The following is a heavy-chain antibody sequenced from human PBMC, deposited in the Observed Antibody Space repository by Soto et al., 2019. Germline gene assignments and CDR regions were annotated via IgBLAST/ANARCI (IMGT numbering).Heavy chain of an antibody. D-gene: IGHD4-17*01. J-gene: IGHJ5*02. CDR3: ARERGMTTVTTGGWFDP. V-gene: IGHV1-69*01. Sequence: QVQLVQSGAEVKKPGSSVKVSCKASGGTFSSYAISWVRQAPGQGLEWMGGIIPIFGTANYAQKFQGRVTITADESPSTAYMELSSLRSEDTAVYYCARERGMTTVTTGGWFDPWGQGTLVTVSS. CDR2: IIPIFGTA. CDR1: GGTFSSYA.